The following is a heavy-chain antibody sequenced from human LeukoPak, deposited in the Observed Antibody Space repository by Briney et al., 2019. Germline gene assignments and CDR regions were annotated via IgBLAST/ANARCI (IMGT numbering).Heavy chain of an antibody. D-gene: IGHD6-19*01. J-gene: IGHJ4*02. CDR1: GYTFTGYY. Sequence: ASVTVSCTASGYTFTGYYMHWVRQAPGQGLEWMGRINPNSGGTNYAQKFQGRVTMTRDTSISTAYMEVSRLRSDDTAVYYCARVRSIAVAVDFDYWGQGTLVTVSS. CDR3: ARVRSIAVAVDFDY. V-gene: IGHV1-2*06. CDR2: INPNSGGT.